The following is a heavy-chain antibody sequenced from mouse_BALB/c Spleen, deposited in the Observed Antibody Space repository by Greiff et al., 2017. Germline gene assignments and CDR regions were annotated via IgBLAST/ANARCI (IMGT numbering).Heavy chain of an antibody. D-gene: IGHD1-1*01. CDR2: INPGSGGT. CDR3: ARGDYGSSYDAMDY. CDR1: GYAFTNYL. V-gene: IGHV1-54*01. J-gene: IGHJ4*01. Sequence: QVQLQQSGAELVRPGTSVKVSCKASGYAFTNYLIEWVKQRPGQGLEWIGVINPGSGGTNYNEKFKGKATLTADKSSSTAYMQLSSLTSDDSAVYFCARGDYGSSYDAMDYWGQGTSVTVSS.